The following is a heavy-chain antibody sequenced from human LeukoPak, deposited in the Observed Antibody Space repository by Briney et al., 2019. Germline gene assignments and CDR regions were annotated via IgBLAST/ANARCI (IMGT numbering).Heavy chain of an antibody. J-gene: IGHJ3*01. D-gene: IGHD3-10*01. CDR1: GFTFSSYA. Sequence: GGSLRLSCAASGFTFSSYAMTWLRQAPGKGLEWVASIGVGGTNTYYADSVAGRFTISRDNSMHTLFVQTTSLRAEDTAVYVCAKDSGRLGVREVFDFCGQGTMVTVSS. V-gene: IGHV3-23*01. CDR3: AKDSGRLGVREVFDF. CDR2: IGVGGTNT.